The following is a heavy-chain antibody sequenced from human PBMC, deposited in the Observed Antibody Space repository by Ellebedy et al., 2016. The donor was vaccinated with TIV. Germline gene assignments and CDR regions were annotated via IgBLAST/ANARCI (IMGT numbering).Heavy chain of an antibody. J-gene: IGHJ3*02. D-gene: IGHD5-24*01. CDR3: ARDRGDGYKRDAFDI. V-gene: IGHV3-30*03. CDR1: GFTFSYYG. CDR2: ISDDGRSQ. Sequence: GGSLRLSCAASGFTFSYYGIHWVRQAPGKGLEWVAIISDDGRSQNYADSVKGRFTISRDNSKNTLYLQMNSLRAEDTAMYYCARDRGDGYKRDAFDIWGQGTMVTVSS.